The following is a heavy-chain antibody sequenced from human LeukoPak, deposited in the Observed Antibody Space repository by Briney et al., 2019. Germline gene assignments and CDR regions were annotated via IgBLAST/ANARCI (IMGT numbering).Heavy chain of an antibody. CDR3: AREVTGTNPNWFDP. CDR2: IPIVGTT. V-gene: IGHV1-69*04. Sequence: SVKVSCKASGATFSNYAVSWVRQAPGQGLEWLGRIPIVGTTKYAQKFQGRVTITADKSTSTAYMELNSLGSEDTAVYYCAREVTGTNPNWFDPWGQETLVTVSS. D-gene: IGHD1-7*01. CDR1: GATFSNYA. J-gene: IGHJ5*02.